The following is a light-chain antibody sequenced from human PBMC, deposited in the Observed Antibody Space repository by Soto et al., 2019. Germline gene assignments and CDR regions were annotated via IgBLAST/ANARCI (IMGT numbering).Light chain of an antibody. CDR2: DVN. CDR1: SSDVGGYNY. CDR3: CSYAGSSYV. V-gene: IGLV2-11*01. Sequence: QSALTQPRSVSGSPGQSVTTSCTGTSSDVGGYNYVSWYQQHPGKAPKLMIYDVNKRPSGVPDRFSGSKSGNTASLTISGLQAEDEADYYCCSYAGSSYVFGTGTKVTVL. J-gene: IGLJ1*01.